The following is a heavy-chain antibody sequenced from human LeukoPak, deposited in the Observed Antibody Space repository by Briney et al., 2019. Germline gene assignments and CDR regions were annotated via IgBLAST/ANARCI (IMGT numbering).Heavy chain of an antibody. CDR1: GFTFSSYS. Sequence: GGSLRLSCAASGFTFSSYSMNWVRQAPGKGLEWVSSISSSSSYIYYADSVKGRFTISRDNAKNSLYLQMNSLRAEDTAVYYCARANSTYCGGDCYSWGYYFDYWGQGTLVTVSS. J-gene: IGHJ4*02. CDR2: ISSSSSYI. D-gene: IGHD2-21*02. V-gene: IGHV3-21*01. CDR3: ARANSTYCGGDCYSWGYYFDY.